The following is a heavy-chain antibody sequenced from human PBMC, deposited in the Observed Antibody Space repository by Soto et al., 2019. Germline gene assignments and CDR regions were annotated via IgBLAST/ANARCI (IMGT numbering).Heavy chain of an antibody. D-gene: IGHD3-9*01. V-gene: IGHV4-31*03. J-gene: IGHJ1*01. CDR1: GGSISSGGYY. CDR3: ARFGFDILTGYCHPFAY. CDR2: IYYSGST. Sequence: SETLSLTCTVSGGSISSGGYYWSWIRQHPGKGLEWIGYIYYSGSTYYNPSLKSRVTISVDTSKNQFSLKLSSVTAADTAVYYCARFGFDILTGYCHPFAYWSQGTLDLVSS.